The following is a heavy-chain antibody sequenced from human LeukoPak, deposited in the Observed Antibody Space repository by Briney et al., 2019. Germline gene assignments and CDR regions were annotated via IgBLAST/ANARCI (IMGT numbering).Heavy chain of an antibody. V-gene: IGHV3-48*02. Sequence: GGSLRLSCAASGFTVSSDSMNWVRQAPGKGLEWVSYISTSGGTIYYADSVKGRFTISRDKAKNSLYLQMNSLRDEDTAVYYCARDLGGDRFFNYRGQGTLVTVSS. CDR2: ISTSGGTI. J-gene: IGHJ4*02. CDR3: ARDLGGDRFFNY. CDR1: GFTVSSDS. D-gene: IGHD2-21*02.